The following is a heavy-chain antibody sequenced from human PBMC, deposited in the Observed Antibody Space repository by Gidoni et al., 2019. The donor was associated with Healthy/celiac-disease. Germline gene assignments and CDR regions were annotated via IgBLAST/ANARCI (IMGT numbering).Heavy chain of an antibody. V-gene: IGHV3-53*01. D-gene: IGHD3-22*01. CDR3: ARDIDDSSGYYYWYFDL. J-gene: IGHJ2*01. CDR2: IYSGGST. Sequence: EVQLVESGGGLIQPGGSLRLSCAASGFTVSSNYMSWVRQAPGKGLEWVSVIYSGGSTYYADSVKGRFTISRDNSKNTLYLQMNSLRAEDTAVYYCARDIDDSSGYYYWYFDLWGRGTLVTVSS. CDR1: GFTVSSNY.